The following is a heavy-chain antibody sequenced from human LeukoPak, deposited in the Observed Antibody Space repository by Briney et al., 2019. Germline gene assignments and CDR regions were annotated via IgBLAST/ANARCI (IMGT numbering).Heavy chain of an antibody. V-gene: IGHV5-51*01. CDR2: IYPDDSDT. CDR1: GYIFTTYW. J-gene: IGHJ4*02. D-gene: IGHD5-18*01. Sequence: GESLKISCKASGYIFTTYWIGWVRQMPGKGLEWMGIIYPDDSDTRYSPSFQGQVTISADKSISTAYLQWSSLKASDTAMYYCARIYSYGYDLFDYWGQGTLVTVSS. CDR3: ARIYSYGYDLFDY.